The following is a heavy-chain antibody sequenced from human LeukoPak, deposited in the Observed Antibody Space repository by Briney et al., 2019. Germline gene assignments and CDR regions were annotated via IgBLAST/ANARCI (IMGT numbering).Heavy chain of an antibody. V-gene: IGHV4-34*01. CDR3: ARDPGRNWLNWLDS. D-gene: IGHD1-14*01. CDR1: GGSFSGYY. CDR2: INHSGST. J-gene: IGHJ5*01. Sequence: SETLSLTCAVYGGSFSGYYWSWIRQPPGKGLEWIGEINHSGSTNYNPSLTSRVTMSVDTSKTQYSLKVTSLTAADTAVYFCARDPGRNWLNWLDSWGQGTLVTVSS.